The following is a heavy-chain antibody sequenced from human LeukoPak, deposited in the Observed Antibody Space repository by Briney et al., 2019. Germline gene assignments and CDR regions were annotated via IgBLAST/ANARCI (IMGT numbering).Heavy chain of an antibody. CDR1: GYSLTELS. J-gene: IGHJ4*02. D-gene: IGHD1/OR15-1a*01. CDR3: AAGEWEQLFNY. CDR2: FDPADGEI. Sequence: ASVKVSCKVSGYSLTELSMHWVRQAPGKGPEWMGGFDPADGEIIYPQKCQGRVTMTEDTSSDTAYMELSGLRFEDTAAYYCAAGEWEQLFNYWGQGTLVTVSS. V-gene: IGHV1-24*01.